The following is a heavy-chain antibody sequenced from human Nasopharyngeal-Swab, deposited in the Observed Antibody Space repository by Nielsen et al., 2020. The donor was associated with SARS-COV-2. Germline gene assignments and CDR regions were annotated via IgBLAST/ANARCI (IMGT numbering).Heavy chain of an antibody. CDR3: ARGALCREPHFDY. D-gene: IGHD1-14*01. Sequence: SVNVSCKASVYTFPSYDIDWVRQAPGQGLEWMGIINPSGGSTSYAQKFQGRVTMTRDTSTSTVYMELSSLRSEDTAVYYCARGALCREPHFDYSGQGTLVTVSS. CDR1: VYTFPSYD. CDR2: INPSGGST. V-gene: IGHV1-46*01. J-gene: IGHJ4*02.